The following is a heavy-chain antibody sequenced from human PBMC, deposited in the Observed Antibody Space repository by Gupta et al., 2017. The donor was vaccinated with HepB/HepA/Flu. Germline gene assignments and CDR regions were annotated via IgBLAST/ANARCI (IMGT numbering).Heavy chain of an antibody. CDR1: GGSISRHY. CDR3: ARLDTVTTFNWFDP. CDR2: IHFSGST. Sequence: QVQLQESGPGLVKPLETLSLTCTVSGGSISRHYWSWIRQPPGKGLEWIGYIHFSGSTKYNSSLKSRVTISLDSPKNQFSLRLSSMTAADAAVYYCARLDTVTTFNWFDPWGQGTLVTVSS. V-gene: IGHV4-59*11. D-gene: IGHD4-17*01. J-gene: IGHJ5*02.